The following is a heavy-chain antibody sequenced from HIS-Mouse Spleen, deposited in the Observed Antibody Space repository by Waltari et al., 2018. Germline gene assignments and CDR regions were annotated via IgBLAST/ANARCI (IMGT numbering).Heavy chain of an antibody. Sequence: QVQLVESGGGLVQPGRSRILSCAASGFTFRSYGLHWVRQAPGKGLEWVAVISYDGSNKYYADSVKGRFTISRDNSKNTLYLQMNSLRAEDTAVYYCAKDRGSPLYFDYWGQGTLVTVSS. J-gene: IGHJ4*02. CDR2: ISYDGSNK. CDR3: AKDRGSPLYFDY. V-gene: IGHV3-30*18. D-gene: IGHD1-26*01. CDR1: GFTFRSYG.